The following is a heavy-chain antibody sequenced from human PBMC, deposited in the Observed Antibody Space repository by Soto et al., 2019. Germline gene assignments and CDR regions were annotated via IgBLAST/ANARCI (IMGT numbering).Heavy chain of an antibody. CDR2: MNPNSGNT. Sequence: QVQLVQSGAEVKKPGASVKVSCKASGYTFTSYDINWVRQATGQGLELMGWMNPNSGNTGYAQKFQGRVTMTRNTSISTAYMEVSSLRSEDTAVYYCERAPYYYDSSGYYDSIGYWGQGTLVTVSS. J-gene: IGHJ4*02. D-gene: IGHD3-22*01. V-gene: IGHV1-8*01. CDR3: ERAPYYYDSSGYYDSIGY. CDR1: GYTFTSYD.